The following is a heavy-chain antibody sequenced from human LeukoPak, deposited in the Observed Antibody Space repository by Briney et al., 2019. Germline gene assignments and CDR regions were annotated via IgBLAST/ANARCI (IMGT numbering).Heavy chain of an antibody. CDR2: IKQDGSEK. CDR3: ARGWNYAFRFDY. V-gene: IGHV3-7*01. CDR1: GFTFSDYW. Sequence: GGSLRLSCAASGFTFSDYWMTWVRQAQGKGLEWVAHIKQDGSEKYYVDSVKGRFTISRDNAKNLVYLQMNSLRAEDTAVYYCARGWNYAFRFDYWGQGTLVTVSS. D-gene: IGHD1-7*01. J-gene: IGHJ4*02.